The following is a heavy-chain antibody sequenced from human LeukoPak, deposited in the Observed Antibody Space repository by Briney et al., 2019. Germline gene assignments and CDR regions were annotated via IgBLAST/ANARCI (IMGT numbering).Heavy chain of an antibody. CDR1: GGSFSGYY. V-gene: IGHV4-34*01. Sequence: SETLSLTCAVYGGSFSGYYWSWIRQPPGKGLEWIGEINHSGSTNYNPSLKSRVTISVDTSKNQFSLKLSSVTAADTAVYYCARNGMDVWGKGTTVTVSS. CDR3: ARNGMDV. CDR2: INHSGST. J-gene: IGHJ6*04.